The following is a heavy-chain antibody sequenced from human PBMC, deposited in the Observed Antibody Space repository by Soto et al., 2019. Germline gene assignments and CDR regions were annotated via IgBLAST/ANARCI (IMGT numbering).Heavy chain of an antibody. CDR2: ISNQGDTT. CDR1: GFTFSGYK. CDR3: AAAKLLPFEY. Sequence: PXGSLLLACSTSGFTFSGYKMHWVRQAPGKGLEYVSGISNQGDTTYYADSVKGRFTISRDNSKKTLYFQMSSLRPEDTDVYYCAAAKLLPFEYWGQGTQVTVYS. J-gene: IGHJ4*02. V-gene: IGHV3-64D*06. D-gene: IGHD2-15*01.